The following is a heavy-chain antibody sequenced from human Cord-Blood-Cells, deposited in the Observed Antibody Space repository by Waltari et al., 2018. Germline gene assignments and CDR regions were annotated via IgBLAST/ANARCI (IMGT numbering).Heavy chain of an antibody. V-gene: IGHV3-23*04. CDR3: AKEAGYDFWSGYSPDAFDI. CDR2: ISGSGGST. D-gene: IGHD3-3*01. Sequence: EVQLVESGGGLVQPGGSLRLSCAASGFTFSSYAMSWVRQAPGKGLEWVSAISGSGGSTYYADSVKGRFSISRDNSNNTLYLQMNSLRAEDTAVYYCAKEAGYDFWSGYSPDAFDIWGQGTMVTVSS. CDR1: GFTFSSYA. J-gene: IGHJ3*02.